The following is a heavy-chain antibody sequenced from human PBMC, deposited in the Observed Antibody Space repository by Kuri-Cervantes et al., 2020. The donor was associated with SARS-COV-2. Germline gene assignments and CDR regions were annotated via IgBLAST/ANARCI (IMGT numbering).Heavy chain of an antibody. CDR2: IYPGDSDT. Sequence: KVSCKGSGYSFTNYWIGWVRQMPRKGLEWMGIIYPGDSDTRYSPSFQGQVTISADKSISTAYLQWSSLKASDTAMYYCARQKYQLLYNWFDPWGQGTLVTVSS. D-gene: IGHD2-2*01. CDR1: GYSFTNYW. J-gene: IGHJ5*02. CDR3: ARQKYQLLYNWFDP. V-gene: IGHV5-51*01.